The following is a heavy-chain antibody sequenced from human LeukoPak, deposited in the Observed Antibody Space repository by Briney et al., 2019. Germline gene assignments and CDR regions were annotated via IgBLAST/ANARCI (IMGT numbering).Heavy chain of an antibody. V-gene: IGHV1-69*01. J-gene: IGHJ4*02. CDR2: IIPIFGTA. CDR3: ARGRRGTTVTTFRLGQVFDY. CDR1: GGTFSSYA. D-gene: IGHD4-17*01. Sequence: ASVKVSCKASGGTFSSYAISWVRQAPGQGLEWMGGIIPIFGTANYAQKFQGRVTITADESTSTAYMELSSLRSEDTAVYYCARGRRGTTVTTFRLGQVFDYWGQGTLVTVSS.